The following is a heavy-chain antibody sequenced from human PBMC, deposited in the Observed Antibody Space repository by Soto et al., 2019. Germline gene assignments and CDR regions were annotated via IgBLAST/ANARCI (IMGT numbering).Heavy chain of an antibody. D-gene: IGHD2-2*01. CDR3: ARDLMSLGYCSSTSCYGGMDV. CDR1: GGTFSSYA. CDR2: IIPIFGTA. V-gene: IGHV1-69*06. Sequence: SVKVSCKASGGTFSSYAISWVRQAPGQGLEWMGGIIPIFGTANYAQKFQGRVTITADKSTSTAYMELSSLRSEDTAVYYCARDLMSLGYCSSTSCYGGMDVWGQGTTVTVS. J-gene: IGHJ6*02.